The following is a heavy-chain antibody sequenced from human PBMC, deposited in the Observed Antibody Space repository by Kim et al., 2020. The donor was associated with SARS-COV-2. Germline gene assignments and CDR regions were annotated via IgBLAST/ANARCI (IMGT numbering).Heavy chain of an antibody. J-gene: IGHJ4*02. CDR1: GFTFFGHA. CDR2: IDGSDGTT. CDR3: LKGGWGWIWDY. V-gene: IGHV3-23*01. Sequence: GGSLRLSCTTSGFTFFGHAMSWVRQAPGKGLEWVSSIDGSDGTTYYVDSVKGRFSISRDDSRNTQYLQMSALRADDTATYYCLKGGWGWIWDYWGQGTLVTGSS. D-gene: IGHD2-21*01.